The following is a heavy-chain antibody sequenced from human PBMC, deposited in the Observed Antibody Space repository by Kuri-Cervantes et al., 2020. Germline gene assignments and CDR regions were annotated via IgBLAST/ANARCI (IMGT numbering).Heavy chain of an antibody. D-gene: IGHD4-17*01. Sequence: GESLKISCAASGFSFSSYSMNWVRQAPGKGLEWVSLISGGGGSTYSADSVKGRFTISRDNSKNTLYLQMNSLRAEDTAVYYCAKGHGDYYYYCMDVWGKGTTVTVFS. CDR2: ISGGGGST. V-gene: IGHV3-23*01. J-gene: IGHJ6*03. CDR1: GFSFSSYS. CDR3: AKGHGDYYYYCMDV.